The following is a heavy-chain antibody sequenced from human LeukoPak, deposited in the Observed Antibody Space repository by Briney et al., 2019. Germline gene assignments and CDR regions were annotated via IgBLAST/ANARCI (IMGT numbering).Heavy chain of an antibody. CDR1: GGTYSSYA. CDR2: IIPMIGAL. D-gene: IGHD1-26*01. J-gene: IGHJ6*02. Sequence: SVKVSCKASGGTYSSYAINWVRRAPGQGLEWMGRIIPMIGALKYAQKFQGRVTITADKSTSTAYMEVNSLKSEDTAVYYCARDQKVGATPYFGMDVWGRGTTVTVSS. CDR3: ARDQKVGATPYFGMDV. V-gene: IGHV1-69*04.